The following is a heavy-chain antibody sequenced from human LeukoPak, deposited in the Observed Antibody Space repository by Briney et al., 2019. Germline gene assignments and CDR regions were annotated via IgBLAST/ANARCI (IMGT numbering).Heavy chain of an antibody. Sequence: SETLSLTCTVSGASISSYCWSWIRQPAGKGLECIGHINTSGATNYNPSLKSRVTMSVDTSKNQFSLNLTSVTAADAAVYYCATCSRDGYYGVLGYWGQGTLVTVSS. CDR3: ATCSRDGYYGVLGY. CDR2: INTSGAT. CDR1: GASISSYC. V-gene: IGHV4-4*07. D-gene: IGHD5-24*01. J-gene: IGHJ4*02.